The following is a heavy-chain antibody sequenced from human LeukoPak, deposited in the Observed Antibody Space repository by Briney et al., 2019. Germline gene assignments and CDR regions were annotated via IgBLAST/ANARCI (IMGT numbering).Heavy chain of an antibody. D-gene: IGHD2-2*01. J-gene: IGHJ5*02. CDR2: IYYSGST. V-gene: IGHV4-39*01. CDR3: ARGIVVVPVADNWFDP. Sequence: KPSETLSLTCTVSGGSISSSSYYWGWIRQPPGKGLEWIGSIYYSGSTYYNPSLKSRVTISVDTSKNQFSLKLSSVTAADTAVYYCARGIVVVPVADNWFDPWGQGTLVTVSS. CDR1: GGSISSSSYY.